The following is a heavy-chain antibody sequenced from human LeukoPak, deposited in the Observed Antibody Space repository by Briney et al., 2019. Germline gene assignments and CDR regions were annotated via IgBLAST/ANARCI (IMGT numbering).Heavy chain of an antibody. CDR3: VRGSGGNGGYYFDY. CDR1: GFTVSSNY. CDR2: IYSGGST. D-gene: IGHD4-23*01. Sequence: PGGSLRLSCAASGFTVSSNYMSWVRQAPGKGLEWVSVIYSGGSTYYADSVKGRFTISRDNSKNTLYLQMNSLRAEDTAVYYCVRGSGGNGGYYFDYWGQGTLVTVSS. J-gene: IGHJ4*02. V-gene: IGHV3-66*01.